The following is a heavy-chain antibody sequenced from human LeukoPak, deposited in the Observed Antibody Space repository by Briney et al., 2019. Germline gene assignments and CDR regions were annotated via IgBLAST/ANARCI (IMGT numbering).Heavy chain of an antibody. J-gene: IGHJ4*02. V-gene: IGHV1-2*02. D-gene: IGHD6-19*01. CDR2: INPNSGGT. CDR3: ARAAVAGMFHFDY. CDR1: GYTFTGYY. Sequence: ASVKVSCKASGYTFTGYYMHWVRQAPGQGLEWMGWINPNSGGTNYAQKSQGRVTMTRDTSISTAYMELSRLRPDDTAVYYCARAAVAGMFHFDYWGQGTLVTVSS.